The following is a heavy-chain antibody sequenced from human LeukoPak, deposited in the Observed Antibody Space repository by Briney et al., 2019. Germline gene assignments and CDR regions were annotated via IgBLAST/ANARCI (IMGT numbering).Heavy chain of an antibody. CDR1: AFTFRSYI. CDR2: ISRSSSYR. J-gene: IGHJ4*02. CDR3: ERGLSGLRWQPFDY. V-gene: IGHV3-21*01. D-gene: IGHD4-23*01. Sequence: PGGALRLSCSASAFTFRSYIMNWGRQAPGKVLEWVSSISRSSSYRYYADSGNGRVTISRHNDKNPVYLQMNSLRAEDTAVYYCERGLSGLRWQPFDYWGQGTLVTVSS.